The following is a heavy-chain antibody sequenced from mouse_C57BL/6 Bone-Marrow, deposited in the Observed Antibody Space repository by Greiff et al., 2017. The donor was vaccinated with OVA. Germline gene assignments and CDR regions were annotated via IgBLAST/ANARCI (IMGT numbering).Heavy chain of an antibody. CDR3: ARLRMIYYDYDGGFAY. J-gene: IGHJ3*01. Sequence: QVQLKQPGAELVKPGASVKMSCKASGYTLTSYWITWVKQRPGQGLEWIGDIYPGSGSTNYNEKFKSKATLTVDTSSSTAYMQLSSLTSEDSAVYYCARLRMIYYDYDGGFAYWGQGTLVTVSA. CDR1: GYTLTSYW. D-gene: IGHD2-4*01. V-gene: IGHV1-55*01. CDR2: IYPGSGST.